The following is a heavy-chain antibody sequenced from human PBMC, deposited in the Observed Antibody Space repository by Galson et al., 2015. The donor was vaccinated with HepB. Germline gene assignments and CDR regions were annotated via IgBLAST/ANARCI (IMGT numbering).Heavy chain of an antibody. J-gene: IGHJ4*02. CDR2: IYYSGST. CDR3: ARWDITRDYFDY. Sequence: ETLSLTCTVSGGSISSSSYYWGWIRQPPGKGLEWIGSIYYSGSTYYNPSLKSRVTISVDTSKNQFSLKLSSVTAADTAVYYCARWDITRDYFDYWGQGTLVTVSS. CDR1: GGSISSSSYY. D-gene: IGHD2-15*01. V-gene: IGHV4-39*01.